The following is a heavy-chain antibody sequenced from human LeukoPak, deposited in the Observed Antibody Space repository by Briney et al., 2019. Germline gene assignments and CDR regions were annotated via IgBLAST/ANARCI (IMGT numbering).Heavy chain of an antibody. D-gene: IGHD4-17*01. V-gene: IGHV4-30-2*01. CDR2: IYHSGST. CDR1: GGSISSGGYS. J-gene: IGHJ4*02. CDR3: ARYGDYTVGLDY. Sequence: SQTLSLTCAVSGGSISSGGYSWSWIRQPPGKGLEWIGYIYHSGSTYYNPSLESRVTISVDRSKNQFSLKLSSVTAADTAVYYCARYGDYTVGLDYWGQGTLVTVSS.